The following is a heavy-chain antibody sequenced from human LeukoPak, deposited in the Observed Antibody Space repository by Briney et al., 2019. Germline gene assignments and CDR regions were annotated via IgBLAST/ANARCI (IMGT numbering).Heavy chain of an antibody. V-gene: IGHV4-34*01. Sequence: KPSETLSLTCAAYGWSFSGYCRNWIRQPPGKGLEWIGEIKHSRSTYYNPSLKSRVTISVDTSKNQLSLKLSSVTAADTAVYYCARGRIAVAAKPFDYWGQGTLVTVSS. CDR2: IKHSRST. CDR1: GWSFSGYC. CDR3: ARGRIAVAAKPFDY. D-gene: IGHD6-19*01. J-gene: IGHJ4*02.